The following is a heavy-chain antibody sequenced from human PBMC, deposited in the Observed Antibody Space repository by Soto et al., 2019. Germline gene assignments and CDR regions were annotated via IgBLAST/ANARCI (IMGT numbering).Heavy chain of an antibody. CDR1: GYSFTSYW. CDR3: ARGNGYGSGSYWFDP. V-gene: IGHV5-51*03. Sequence: GGSLKISCKGSGYSFTSYWIGWVRQMPGKGLEWMGIIYPGDSDTRYSPSFQGQVTISADKSISTAYLQWSSLKASDTARYYCARGNGYGSGSYWFDPWGQGTLVTVSS. D-gene: IGHD3-10*01. CDR2: IYPGDSDT. J-gene: IGHJ5*02.